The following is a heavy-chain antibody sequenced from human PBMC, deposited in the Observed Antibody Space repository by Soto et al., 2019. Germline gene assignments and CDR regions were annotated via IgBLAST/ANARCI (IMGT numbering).Heavy chain of an antibody. CDR2: ISSSSSYI. D-gene: IGHD1-26*01. CDR1: GFTFSSYS. V-gene: IGHV3-21*01. Sequence: GGSLRLSCSASGFTFSSYSMNWVRKATGKGLEWVSSISSSSSYIYYADSVKGRFTISRDNAKNSLYLQMNSLRAEDTAVYYCARDQGDYGGATGYYYYGMDVWGQGTTVTVSS. J-gene: IGHJ6*02. CDR3: ARDQGDYGGATGYYYYGMDV.